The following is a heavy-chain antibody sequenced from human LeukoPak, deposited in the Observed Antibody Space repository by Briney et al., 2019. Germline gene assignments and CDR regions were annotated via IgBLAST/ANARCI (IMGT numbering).Heavy chain of an antibody. J-gene: IGHJ4*02. CDR2: IRSKAYGGTT. D-gene: IGHD1-26*01. V-gene: IGHV3-49*04. Sequence: GGSLRLSCTASGFTFGDYAMSWVRQAPGKGLEWVGFIRSKAYGGTTEYAASVKGRFTISRDDSKSIAYLQMNSLKTEDTALYYCARDRGTYSLVVFDYWGQGTLVTVSS. CDR1: GFTFGDYA. CDR3: ARDRGTYSLVVFDY.